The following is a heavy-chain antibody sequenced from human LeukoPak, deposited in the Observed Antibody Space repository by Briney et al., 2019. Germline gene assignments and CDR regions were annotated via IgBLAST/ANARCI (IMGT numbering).Heavy chain of an antibody. V-gene: IGHV3-9*03. Sequence: GGSLRLSCAASGFTFSNYTMNWVRQTPGKGLEWVSGISWNSGSIGYADSVKGRFTISRDNAKNSLYLQMNSLRAEDMALYYCAKGGGGTNYYYMDVWGKGTTVTVSS. CDR2: ISWNSGSI. J-gene: IGHJ6*03. D-gene: IGHD1-1*01. CDR1: GFTFSNYT. CDR3: AKGGGGTNYYYMDV.